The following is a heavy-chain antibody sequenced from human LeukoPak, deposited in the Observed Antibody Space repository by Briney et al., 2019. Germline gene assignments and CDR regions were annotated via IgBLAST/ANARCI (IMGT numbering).Heavy chain of an antibody. D-gene: IGHD6-19*01. CDR2: INPNSGGT. CDR1: GYTFTGYY. J-gene: IGHJ5*02. Sequence: RASVKVSCTASGYTFTGYYMHWVRQAPGQGLAWMGWINPNSGGTNYAQKFQGRVTMTRDTSISKAYMEVSRLRSDDTAVYYCAREPGIAVAGANWFDPWGQGTLVTVSS. V-gene: IGHV1-2*02. CDR3: AREPGIAVAGANWFDP.